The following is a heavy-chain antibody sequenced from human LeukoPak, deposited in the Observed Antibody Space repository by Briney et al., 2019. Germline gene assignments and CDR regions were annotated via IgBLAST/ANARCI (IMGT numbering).Heavy chain of an antibody. Sequence: GGSLRLSCAASGFTFSDYYMSWIRQAPGKGLEWVSYISSSGSTTYYADSVKGRFTISRDNAKNSLYLQMNSLRAEDTAVYYCAKSDGVVTPFDYWGQGTLVTVSS. CDR2: ISSSGSTT. D-gene: IGHD3-3*01. CDR3: AKSDGVVTPFDY. CDR1: GFTFSDYY. J-gene: IGHJ4*02. V-gene: IGHV3-11*04.